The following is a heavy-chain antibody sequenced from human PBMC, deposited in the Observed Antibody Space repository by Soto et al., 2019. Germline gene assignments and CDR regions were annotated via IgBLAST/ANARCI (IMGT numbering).Heavy chain of an antibody. D-gene: IGHD6-19*01. CDR1: GGTFSSYA. CDR2: IIPIFGTA. CDR3: ARKGVSIAVELYYYYGMDV. V-gene: IGHV1-69*01. J-gene: IGHJ6*02. Sequence: QVELVQSGAEVKKPGSSVKVSCKASGGTFSSYAISWVRQAPGQGLEWMGGIIPIFGTANYAQKFQGRVTITADESTSTAYMELSSLRSEDTAVYYCARKGVSIAVELYYYYGMDVWGQGTTVTVSS.